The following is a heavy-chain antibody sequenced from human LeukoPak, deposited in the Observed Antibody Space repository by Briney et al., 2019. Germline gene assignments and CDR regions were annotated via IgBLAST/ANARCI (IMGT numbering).Heavy chain of an antibody. Sequence: GGSLRLSCAASGFTFSSYGMHWVRQAPGKGLEWVAVISYDGSNKYYADSVKGRFTISRDSSKNTLYLQMNSLRAEDTAVYYCARGDYYYYYYMDVWGKGTTVSVSS. CDR3: ARGDYYYYYYMDV. V-gene: IGHV3-30*03. CDR2: ISYDGSNK. CDR1: GFTFSSYG. J-gene: IGHJ6*03.